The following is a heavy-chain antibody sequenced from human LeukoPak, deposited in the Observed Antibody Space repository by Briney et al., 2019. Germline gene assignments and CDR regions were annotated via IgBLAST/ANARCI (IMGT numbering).Heavy chain of an antibody. V-gene: IGHV4-59*08. D-gene: IGHD4-17*01. CDR2: IYYSGST. Sequence: SETLSLTCTVSGGSISSYYWSWIRQPPGKGLGWSGYIYYSGSTNYNPSLKSRVTISVDTSKNQFSLKLSSVTAADTAVYYCARQVYGSDYWGQGTLVTVSS. CDR3: ARQVYGSDY. J-gene: IGHJ4*02. CDR1: GGSISSYY.